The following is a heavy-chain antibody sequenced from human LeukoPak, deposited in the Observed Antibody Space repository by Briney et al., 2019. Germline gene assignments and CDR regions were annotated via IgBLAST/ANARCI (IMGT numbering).Heavy chain of an antibody. CDR3: AKNSGSGSYSTLDY. V-gene: IGHV3-23*01. J-gene: IGHJ4*02. CDR2: VSGSGGIT. Sequence: GGSLRLSCAASGFTFSNYWMNWVRQTPGKGLEWVSSVSGSGGITSYADSVKGRFTISRDTSKNTLYLQMSSLRAEDTAVYYCAKNSGSGSYSTLDYWGQGTLVTVSS. CDR1: GFTFSNYW. D-gene: IGHD3-10*01.